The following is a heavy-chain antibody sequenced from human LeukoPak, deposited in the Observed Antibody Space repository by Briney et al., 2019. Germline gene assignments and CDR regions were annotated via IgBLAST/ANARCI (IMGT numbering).Heavy chain of an antibody. D-gene: IGHD6-13*01. CDR2: ISWYSGSL. V-gene: IGHV3-9*01. CDR3: AKDRIAAAGYYYYGMDV. CDR1: GFTFDDYA. Sequence: GGSLRLSCAASGFTFDDYAMHWVRQAPGKGLEWVSGISWYSGSLGYADSVKGPFTISTDNAKTTLYLQMNSLRAEDTAMYYCAKDRIAAAGYYYYGMDVWGQGTTATVSS. J-gene: IGHJ6*02.